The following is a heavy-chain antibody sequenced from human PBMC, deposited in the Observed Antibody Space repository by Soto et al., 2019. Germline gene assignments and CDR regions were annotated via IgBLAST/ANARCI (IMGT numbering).Heavy chain of an antibody. V-gene: IGHV3-48*02. J-gene: IGHJ4*02. CDR3: ARGERWLQLGYFDY. CDR1: GFTFSGYS. CDR2: ISSSSSTI. D-gene: IGHD5-12*01. Sequence: LRLSCAASGFTFSGYSMNWVRQAPGKGLEWVSYISSSSSTIYYADSVKGRFTISRDNAKNSLYLQMNSLRDEDTAVYYCARGERWLQLGYFDYWGQGTLVTVSS.